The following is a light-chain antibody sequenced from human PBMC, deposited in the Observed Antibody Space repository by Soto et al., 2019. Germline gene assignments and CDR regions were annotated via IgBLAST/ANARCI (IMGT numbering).Light chain of an antibody. V-gene: IGKV3-11*01. Sequence: EMVLTQSPATLSLSPGERATLSCRASQIVDTFLAWYQQKSGQAPRLLIYDASNRAPGIPARFSGSGSGTDFTLTISSLEPEDFAVYYCHQRSHWPRTFGPGTKLEIK. CDR1: QIVDTF. CDR3: HQRSHWPRT. CDR2: DAS. J-gene: IGKJ2*01.